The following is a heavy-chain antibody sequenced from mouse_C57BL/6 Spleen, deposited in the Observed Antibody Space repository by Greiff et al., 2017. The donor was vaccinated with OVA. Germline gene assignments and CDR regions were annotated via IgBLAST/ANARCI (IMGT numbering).Heavy chain of an antibody. Sequence: VQGVESGPELVKPGASVKISCKASGYAFSSSWMNWVKQRPGTGLEWIGRIYPGDGDTNYNGKFKGKATLTADQSSSTAYMQLSSLTSEDSAVYFCARDYYSNYGAMDYWGQGTSVTVSS. CDR2: IYPGDGDT. CDR1: GYAFSSSW. CDR3: ARDYYSNYGAMDY. V-gene: IGHV1-82*01. J-gene: IGHJ4*01. D-gene: IGHD2-5*01.